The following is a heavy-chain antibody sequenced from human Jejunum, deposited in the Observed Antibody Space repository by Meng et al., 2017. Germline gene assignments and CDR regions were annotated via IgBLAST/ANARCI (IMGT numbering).Heavy chain of an antibody. V-gene: IGHV4-30-2*01. CDR3: ARMDSAFHYFDY. CDR2: IYHTGST. D-gene: IGHD1-26*01. J-gene: IGHJ4*02. Sequence: QLQLQESDSGLVKPSQTLSLTCAVSGGSISSDGYTWSWIRQPPGKGLEWIGYIYHTGSTYYNPSLKSRVTISVDRSKNQFSLNLSSVTAADTAVYYCARMDSAFHYFDYWGQGTLVTSPQ. CDR1: GGSISSDGYT.